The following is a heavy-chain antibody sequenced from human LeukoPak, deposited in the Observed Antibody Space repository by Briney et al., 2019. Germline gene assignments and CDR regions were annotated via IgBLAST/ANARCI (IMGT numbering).Heavy chain of an antibody. J-gene: IGHJ6*02. CDR1: GFTFSSFA. D-gene: IGHD1-26*01. CDR3: AKVKVGATTDYYGMDV. Sequence: GGSLRLSCAESGFTFSSFAMHWVRQAPGKGLERVAFIRYDGSNEYYADSVRGRFTISRDNTKNTLYLQMNSLRAEDTAVYYCAKVKVGATTDYYGMDVWGQGTTVTVSS. CDR2: IRYDGSNE. V-gene: IGHV3-30*02.